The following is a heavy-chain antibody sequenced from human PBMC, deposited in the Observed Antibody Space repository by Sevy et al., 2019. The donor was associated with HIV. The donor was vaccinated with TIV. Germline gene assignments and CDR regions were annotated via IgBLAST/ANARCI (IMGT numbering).Heavy chain of an antibody. CDR2: FDAEVGDT. Sequence: ASVKVSCKVSGYTLSKLSXXXXXXAPGKGLEWMGGFDAEVGDTFFAQNFQGRVTMTVDTSTDTWNMDVNSLTSEDTAVYYCAARINTMTAFWGQGTLVTVSS. D-gene: IGHD1-1*01. V-gene: IGHV1-24*01. J-gene: IGHJ4*02. CDR1: GYTLSKLS. CDR3: AARINTMTAF.